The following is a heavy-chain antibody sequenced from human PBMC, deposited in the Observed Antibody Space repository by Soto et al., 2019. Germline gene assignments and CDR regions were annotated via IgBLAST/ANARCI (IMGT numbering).Heavy chain of an antibody. CDR1: GGSISSYY. D-gene: IGHD6-13*01. J-gene: IGHJ6*02. CDR3: ARDHSSSWGYYYYGMDV. V-gene: IGHV4-59*01. CDR2: IYYSGST. Sequence: SETLSLTCTVSGGSISSYYWSWIRQPPGKGLEWIGYIYYSGSTNYNPSLKSRVTISVDTSKNQFSLKLSSVTAADTAVYYCARDHSSSWGYYYYGMDVWGQGTTVTVSS.